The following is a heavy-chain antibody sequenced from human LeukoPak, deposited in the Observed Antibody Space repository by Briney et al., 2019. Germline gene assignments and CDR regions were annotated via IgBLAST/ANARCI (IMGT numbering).Heavy chain of an antibody. D-gene: IGHD3-22*01. CDR2: ISGSGGST. V-gene: IGHV3-23*01. Sequence: GGTLRLSCAASGFTFSSYGMSWVRQAPGKGLEWVSAISGSGGSTYYADSVKGRFTISRDNSKDTLYLQMNSLRAEDTAVYYCATHDSSGYRDVDYWGQGTLVTVSS. CDR3: ATHDSSGYRDVDY. J-gene: IGHJ4*02. CDR1: GFTFSSYG.